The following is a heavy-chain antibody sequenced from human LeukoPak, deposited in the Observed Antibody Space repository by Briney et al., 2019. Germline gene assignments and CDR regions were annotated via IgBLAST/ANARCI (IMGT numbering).Heavy chain of an antibody. J-gene: IGHJ3*02. CDR3: ARAQSGSYLSGAFDI. D-gene: IGHD1-26*01. V-gene: IGHV4-34*01. Sequence: PSETLSLTCTVSGGSISSYYWSWIRQPPGKGLEWIGEINHSGSTNYNPSLKSRVTISVDTSKNQFSLKLSSVTAADTAVYYCARAQSGSYLSGAFDIWGQGTMVTVSS. CDR1: GGSISSYY. CDR2: INHSGST.